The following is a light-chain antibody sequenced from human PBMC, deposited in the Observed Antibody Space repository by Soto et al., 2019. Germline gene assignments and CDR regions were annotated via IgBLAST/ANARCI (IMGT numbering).Light chain of an antibody. V-gene: IGKV3-15*01. Sequence: DIVLTQSPGTLSLSTGERATLSCRASQSVSSNLAWYQQKPGQAPRLLIYAASTRATGIPARFSGSGSGTEFTLTISGLQSEDFAVYYCQQYNNWWTFGQGTKVDIK. J-gene: IGKJ1*01. CDR1: QSVSSN. CDR3: QQYNNWWT. CDR2: AAS.